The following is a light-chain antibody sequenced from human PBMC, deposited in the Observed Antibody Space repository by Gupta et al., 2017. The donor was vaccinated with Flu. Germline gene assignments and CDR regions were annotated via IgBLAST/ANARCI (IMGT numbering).Light chain of an antibody. Sequence: EIVLTQSPATLSLSPGERATLSCRASQSVSSYLAWYQQKPGQAPRLLIYDASNRATGIPARFSGSGSGTDFTLTISSLEPEDFAVYYCQQRSNGPANVFGQGTKLEIK. V-gene: IGKV3-11*01. CDR1: QSVSSY. J-gene: IGKJ2*01. CDR3: QQRSNGPANV. CDR2: DAS.